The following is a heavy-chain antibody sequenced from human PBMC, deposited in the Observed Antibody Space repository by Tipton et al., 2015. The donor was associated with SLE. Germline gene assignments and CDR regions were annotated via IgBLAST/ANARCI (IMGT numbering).Heavy chain of an antibody. D-gene: IGHD3-3*01. CDR3: ARGRDDFWSGYYDWYFDL. CDR2: MNPNSGNT. CDR1: GYTFTSYD. V-gene: IGHV1-8*01. Sequence: QSGAEVKKPGASVKVSCKASGYTFTSYDINWVRQATGQGLEWMGWMNPNSGNTGYAQKFQGRVTMTRNTSISTAYMELSSLRSEYTAVYYCARGRDDFWSGYYDWYFDLWGRGTLVTVSS. J-gene: IGHJ2*01.